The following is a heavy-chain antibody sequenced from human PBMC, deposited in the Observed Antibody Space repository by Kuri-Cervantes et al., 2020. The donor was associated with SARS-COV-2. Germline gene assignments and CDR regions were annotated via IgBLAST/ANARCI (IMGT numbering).Heavy chain of an antibody. J-gene: IGHJ6*03. Sequence: GSLRLSCAVYGGSLSDYYWSWIRQPPGKGLEWIGEINHSGSTKYNPSLKSRVTMSVDMSKNQFSLRLSSVTAADTAMYYCARGREGVVPATILGLGYFLYFSMDVWGKGTSVTVSS. V-gene: IGHV4-34*01. D-gene: IGHD2-2*01. CDR3: ARGREGVVPATILGLGYFLYFSMDV. CDR2: INHSGST. CDR1: GGSLSDYY.